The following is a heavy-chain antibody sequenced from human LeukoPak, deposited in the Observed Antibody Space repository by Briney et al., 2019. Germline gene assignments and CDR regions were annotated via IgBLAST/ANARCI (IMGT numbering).Heavy chain of an antibody. D-gene: IGHD3-16*02. Sequence: GGSLRLSCAASGFTFSGYSMNWVRQAPGKGLEWVSSISSSSSYIYYAYSVKCRFTISRDNAKNALYLKMNSLRAEDTGVYYWARDESDDYVWGSYRHDYWGQGTLVTVSS. V-gene: IGHV3-21*01. J-gene: IGHJ4*02. CDR2: ISSSSSYI. CDR1: GFTFSGYS. CDR3: ARDESDDYVWGSYRHDY.